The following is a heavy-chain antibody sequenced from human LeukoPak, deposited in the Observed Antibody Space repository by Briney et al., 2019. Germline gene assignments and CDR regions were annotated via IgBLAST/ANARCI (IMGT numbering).Heavy chain of an antibody. D-gene: IGHD5-12*01. V-gene: IGHV3-48*01. Sequence: GGSVRLSCAASGFTFSSYSMNWVRQAPGKGLEWVSYISRSSSTIYYADSVKGRFTISRDNAKNSLYLQMNSLRADDTAVYYCARDLRVVATFNWYGLDVWGQGTTVTVSS. CDR3: ARDLRVVATFNWYGLDV. J-gene: IGHJ6*02. CDR2: ISRSSSTI. CDR1: GFTFSSYS.